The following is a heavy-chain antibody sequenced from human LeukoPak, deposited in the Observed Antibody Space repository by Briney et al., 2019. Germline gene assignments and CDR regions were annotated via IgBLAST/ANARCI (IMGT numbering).Heavy chain of an antibody. J-gene: IGHJ4*02. Sequence: GGSLRLSCAASGFTFSSYSLNWVRQAPGKGLEWVSYISGSGTMYYADSVTGRFSISRDNAKNSLYLQMNSLRTEDTAVYYCARSDDKVEYYYDSSGFSPFDYWGQGTLVTVFS. V-gene: IGHV3-48*01. CDR1: GFTFSSYS. CDR3: ARSDDKVEYYYDSSGFSPFDY. CDR2: ISGSGTM. D-gene: IGHD3-22*01.